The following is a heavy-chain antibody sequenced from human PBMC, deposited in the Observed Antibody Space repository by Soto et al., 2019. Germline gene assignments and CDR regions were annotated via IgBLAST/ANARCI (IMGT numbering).Heavy chain of an antibody. CDR2: ILYSGDT. Sequence: XETLSLTCSVASCSISSNSYLWGWIRQSPGKGLEWIGAILYSGDTYYSESLKSRVTMSVDTAKNQFSLKLNSVTAADTAVYYCARQGRNTKIVILRHYATDFWGQGTAVTVSS. D-gene: IGHD3-22*01. V-gene: IGHV4-39*01. J-gene: IGHJ6*02. CDR3: ARQGRNTKIVILRHYATDF. CDR1: SCSISSNSYL.